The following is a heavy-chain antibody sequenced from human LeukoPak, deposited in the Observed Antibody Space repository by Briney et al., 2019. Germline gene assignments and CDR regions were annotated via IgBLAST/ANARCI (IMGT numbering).Heavy chain of an antibody. V-gene: IGHV1-8*01. CDR3: ARITRPLRATTWFDP. D-gene: IGHD5-24*01. CDR2: MNPNSGNT. Sequence: GASVKVSCKASGYTFTSYDINWVRQATGQGLEWMGWMNPNSGNTGYAQKFQGRVTMTRNTSISTAYMELSSRRSEDTAVYYCARITRPLRATTWFDPWGQGTLVTVSS. J-gene: IGHJ5*02. CDR1: GYTFTSYD.